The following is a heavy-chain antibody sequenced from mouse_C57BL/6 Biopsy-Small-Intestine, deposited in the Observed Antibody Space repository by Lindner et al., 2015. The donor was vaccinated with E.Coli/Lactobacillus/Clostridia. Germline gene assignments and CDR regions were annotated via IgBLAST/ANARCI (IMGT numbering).Heavy chain of an antibody. CDR3: ARGGLGLYYFDY. V-gene: IGHV1-39*01. CDR1: GYSFADYN. J-gene: IGHJ2*01. Sequence: VQLQESGPVLVKPGASVKMSCKASGYSFADYNMNWVKQSNGESLEWIGVINPNYGTTSYNQKFKGKATLTVDQSSSTAYMQLNSLTSEDSAVYYCARGGLGLYYFDYWGQGTTLTVSS. CDR2: INPNYGTT. D-gene: IGHD3-3*01.